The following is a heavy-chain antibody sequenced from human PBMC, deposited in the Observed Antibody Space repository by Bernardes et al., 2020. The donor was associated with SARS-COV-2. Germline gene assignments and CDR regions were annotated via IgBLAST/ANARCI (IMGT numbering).Heavy chain of an antibody. D-gene: IGHD3-9*01. Sequence: SETLSLTCTVSGCSISTSYYYWGWIRQPPGKGLEWIGGVSYSGSIYSTPSLKSRVIMYADTSKNQFSLKVNSVTGADTAVYFCARFKVLRHLDWSMSWLEGFFDHWGQGGLVTVSS. CDR3: ARFKVLRHLDWSMSWLEGFFDH. CDR1: GCSISTSYYY. V-gene: IGHV4-39*01. J-gene: IGHJ4*02. CDR2: VSYSGSI.